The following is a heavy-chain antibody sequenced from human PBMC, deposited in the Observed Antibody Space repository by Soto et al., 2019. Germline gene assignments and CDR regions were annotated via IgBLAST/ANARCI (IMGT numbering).Heavy chain of an antibody. CDR2: ISGSGDST. V-gene: IGHV3-23*01. Sequence: EVQLLESGGGLVQPGGSLRLSCAASGFTFSGYAMNWVRQAPGKGLEWVSVISGSGDSTYYADSVKGRFTISRDKSKNTLYLQMKSLRAEDTAVYYCARRSSGWYFDYWGQGTLVTVSS. CDR1: GFTFSGYA. CDR3: ARRSSGWYFDY. D-gene: IGHD6-19*01. J-gene: IGHJ4*02.